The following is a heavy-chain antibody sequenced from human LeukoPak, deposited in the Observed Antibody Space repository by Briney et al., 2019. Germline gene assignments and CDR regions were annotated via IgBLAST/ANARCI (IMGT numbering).Heavy chain of an antibody. D-gene: IGHD6-19*01. Sequence: ASVTVSCKASGYTFTGYYMHWVRQAPGQGLGWMGWINPNSGGTNYAQKFQGWVTMTRDTSISTAYMELSRLRSDDTAVYYCARERRAVAGYFDYWGQGTLVTVSS. CDR1: GYTFTGYY. CDR3: ARERRAVAGYFDY. J-gene: IGHJ4*02. CDR2: INPNSGGT. V-gene: IGHV1-2*04.